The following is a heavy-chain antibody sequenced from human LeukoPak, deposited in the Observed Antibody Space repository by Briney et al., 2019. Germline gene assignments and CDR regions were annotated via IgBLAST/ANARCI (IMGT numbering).Heavy chain of an antibody. D-gene: IGHD3-10*01. CDR3: ARDGYYGSGIMYSGNDY. V-gene: IGHV3-21*01. Sequence: GGSLRLSCAASGFTFSSYSMNWVRQAPGKGLEWVSSISSSSSYIYYADSVKGRFTISRDNAKNSLYLQMNSLRAEDTAVYYCARDGYYGSGIMYSGNDYWGQGTLVTVSS. CDR2: ISSSSSYI. CDR1: GFTFSSYS. J-gene: IGHJ4*02.